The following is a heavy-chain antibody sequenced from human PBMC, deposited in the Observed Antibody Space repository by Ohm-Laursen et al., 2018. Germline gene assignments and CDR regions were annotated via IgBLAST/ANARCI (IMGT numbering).Heavy chain of an antibody. J-gene: IGHJ4*02. CDR1: GFTFTSSA. D-gene: IGHD3-22*01. CDR2: IVVGSGNT. Sequence: SVTVSCKASGFTFTSSAMQWVRQARGQRLEWLGWIVVGSGNTNYAQKFQERVTITRDMSTSTAYMELSSLRSEDTAVYYCARGDDSSGYEFDYWGQGTLVTVSS. V-gene: IGHV1-58*02. CDR3: ARGDDSSGYEFDY.